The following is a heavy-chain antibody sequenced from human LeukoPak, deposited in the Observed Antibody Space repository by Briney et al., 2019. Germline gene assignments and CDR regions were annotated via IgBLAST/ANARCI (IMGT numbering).Heavy chain of an antibody. V-gene: IGHV6-1*01. CDR3: ARAPWGDYYGMDV. Sequence: SQTLSLTCAISGDSVSNNSAAWNWIRQSPSRGLEWLGRTYYRSKWFSDYALSVKSRITINPVTSRNQFSLHLNSVIPEDTAVYYCARAPWGDYYGMDVWGQGTTVTVSS. J-gene: IGHJ6*02. CDR1: GDSVSNNSAA. CDR2: TYYRSKWFS. D-gene: IGHD3-10*01.